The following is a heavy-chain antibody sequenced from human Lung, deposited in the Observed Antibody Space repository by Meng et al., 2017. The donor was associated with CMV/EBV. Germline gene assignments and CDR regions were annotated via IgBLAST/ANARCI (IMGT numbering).Heavy chain of an antibody. CDR1: GGSVIGYY. CDR2: IYSSGLT. CDR3: VRLAPDVNYFDN. D-gene: IGHD2-2*01. J-gene: IGHJ4*02. Sequence: QVHLPEPGPGLVKPSGTLSLTCSVSGGSVIGYYWNWIRQPAGKGLEWIGRIYSSGLTHYNPSLENRITMSVDTSKNHFSLDLTSVTAADTARYYCVRLAPDVNYFDNWGQGTLVTVSS. V-gene: IGHV4-4*07.